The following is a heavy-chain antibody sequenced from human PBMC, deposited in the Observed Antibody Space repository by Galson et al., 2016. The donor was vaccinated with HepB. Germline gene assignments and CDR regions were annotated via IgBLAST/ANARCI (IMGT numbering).Heavy chain of an antibody. CDR3: ARASGTGEGFYMDV. CDR2: ISSHNGKT. Sequence: SVKVSCKASGYTFTTYAMTWVRQAPGQGLEWMGWISSHNGKTMYPQKFQGRVTMTTDTSTNTAYMELRNLKSDDTAVYFCARASGTGEGFYMDVWGKGTTVTVSS. V-gene: IGHV1-18*01. CDR1: GYTFTTYA. J-gene: IGHJ6*03. D-gene: IGHD3/OR15-3a*01.